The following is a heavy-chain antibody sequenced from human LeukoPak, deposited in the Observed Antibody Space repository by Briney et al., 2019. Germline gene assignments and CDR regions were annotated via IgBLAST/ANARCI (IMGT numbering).Heavy chain of an antibody. CDR3: AKRGGYETMAAFDY. J-gene: IGHJ4*02. CDR2: ISPGGSDT. V-gene: IGHV3-23*01. Sequence: GGSLRLSCAASGFTFNSYAMSWVRQAPGKGLEWVSAISPGGSDTYYPDSVRGRFTISRDNSKNTLYLQMSSLRAEDSAVYYCAKRGGYETMAAFDYWGQGTLVTVSS. CDR1: GFTFNSYA. D-gene: IGHD3-10*01.